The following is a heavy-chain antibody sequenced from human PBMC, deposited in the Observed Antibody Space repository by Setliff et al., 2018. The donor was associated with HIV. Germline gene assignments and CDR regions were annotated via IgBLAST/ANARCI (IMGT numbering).Heavy chain of an antibody. Sequence: SETLSLTCAVSGVSISSSSYFWGWIRRPPGTGLDWIGSIYFSGSTYYNPSLESRVTISMDTSKNQFSLKLTSVNAADTAVYYCARHPRHYNILTGYRYYYMDVWGKGTTVTVSS. D-gene: IGHD3-9*01. CDR2: IYFSGST. V-gene: IGHV4-39*01. J-gene: IGHJ6*03. CDR3: ARHPRHYNILTGYRYYYMDV. CDR1: GVSISSSSYF.